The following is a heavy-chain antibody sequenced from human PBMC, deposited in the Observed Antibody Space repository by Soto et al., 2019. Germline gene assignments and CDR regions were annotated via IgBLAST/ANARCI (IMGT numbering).Heavy chain of an antibody. J-gene: IGHJ6*02. CDR2: IYYSGST. CDR3: ARIARTNYGDYYYGMDV. V-gene: IGHV4-59*01. Sequence: SETLSLTCTVSGGSISSYYWSWIRQPPGKGLEWIGYIYYSGSTNYNPSLKSRVTISVDTSKNQFSLKLSSVTAADTAVYYCARIARTNYGDYYYGMDVWGQGTTVTVS. CDR1: GGSISSYY. D-gene: IGHD4-17*01.